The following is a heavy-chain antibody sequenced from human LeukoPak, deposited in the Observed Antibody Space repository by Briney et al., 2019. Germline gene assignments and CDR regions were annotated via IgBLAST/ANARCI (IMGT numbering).Heavy chain of an antibody. CDR3: GYTNNFYH. Sequence: PGGSLRLSCAASGFTFSSYWMHWVRQAPGKGLLWVSRINGDGSITSTADSVKGRFTISRDDGQNSLSLHMNSVRAEDTAVYYCGYTNNFYHWGQGALVVVSA. J-gene: IGHJ4*02. CDR1: GFTFSSYW. V-gene: IGHV3-74*01. D-gene: IGHD3-16*02. CDR2: INGDGSIT.